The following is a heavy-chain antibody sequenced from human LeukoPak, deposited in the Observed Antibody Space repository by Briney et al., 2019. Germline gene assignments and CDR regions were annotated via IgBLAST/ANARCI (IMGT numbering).Heavy chain of an antibody. CDR1: GGTFISYA. D-gene: IGHD6-13*01. CDR2: IIPIFGTA. Sequence: ASVKVSCKASGGTFISYAISWVRQAPGQRLEWMEGIIPIFGTANYAQKCQGRVTITTDESTSTAYMELSSLRSEDTAVYYCARNPIAAAGRWFDPWGQGTLVTVSS. J-gene: IGHJ5*02. V-gene: IGHV1-69*05. CDR3: ARNPIAAAGRWFDP.